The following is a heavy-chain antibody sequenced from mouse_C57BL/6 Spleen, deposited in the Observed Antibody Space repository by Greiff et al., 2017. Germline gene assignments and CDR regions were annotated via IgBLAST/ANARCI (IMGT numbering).Heavy chain of an antibody. CDR1: GYTFTSYW. Sequence: QVQLQQPGAELVKPGASVKLSCKASGYTFTSYWMQWVKQRPGQGLEWIGEIDPSDSYTNYNQKFKGKATLTVDTSSSTAYMQLSSLTSEDSAVYYCARRALLTPFAYWGQGTLVTVSA. V-gene: IGHV1-50*01. D-gene: IGHD2-1*01. CDR2: IDPSDSYT. J-gene: IGHJ3*01. CDR3: ARRALLTPFAY.